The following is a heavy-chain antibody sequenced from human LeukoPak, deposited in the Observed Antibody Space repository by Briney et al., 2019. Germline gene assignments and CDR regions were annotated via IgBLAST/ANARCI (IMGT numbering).Heavy chain of an antibody. CDR1: GGSLSSYY. Sequence: SETLSLTCTVSGGSLSSYYWSWIRQPPGKGLEWIGSIYYSGSNNYNPSFKSRVTISVDTSKNQFSLKLSSVTAADTAVYYCARVVVAAIENYSYYNYMDVWGQGTLVTVSS. CDR2: IYYSGSN. V-gene: IGHV4-59*01. D-gene: IGHD2-15*01. J-gene: IGHJ6*03. CDR3: ARVVVAAIENYSYYNYMDV.